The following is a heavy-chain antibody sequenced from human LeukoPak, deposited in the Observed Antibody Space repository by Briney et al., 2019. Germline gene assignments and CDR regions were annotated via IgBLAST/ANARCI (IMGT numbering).Heavy chain of an antibody. D-gene: IGHD6-13*01. Sequence: GGSLRLSCAASGFTFSSYGMHWVRQAPGKGLEWVAFIRYDGSNKYYADSVKGRFTISRDNSKNTLYLQMNSLGAADTAIYYCAKEIAAIGLPAVDHWGQGTLVTVSP. J-gene: IGHJ4*02. CDR2: IRYDGSNK. CDR3: AKEIAAIGLPAVDH. CDR1: GFTFSSYG. V-gene: IGHV3-30*02.